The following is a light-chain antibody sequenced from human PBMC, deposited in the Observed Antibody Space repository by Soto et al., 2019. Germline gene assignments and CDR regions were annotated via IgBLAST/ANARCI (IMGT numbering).Light chain of an antibody. V-gene: IGKV1-5*01. Sequence: DIQMTQSPSTLSASVGDRVTITCRASQSISSWLAWYQQKPGKTPKLLIYDASSLESGVPSRFSGSGSGTEFTLTISSLQPDDFATYYCQQYNNYALTFGGGTKVEIK. CDR3: QQYNNYALT. CDR1: QSISSW. CDR2: DAS. J-gene: IGKJ4*01.